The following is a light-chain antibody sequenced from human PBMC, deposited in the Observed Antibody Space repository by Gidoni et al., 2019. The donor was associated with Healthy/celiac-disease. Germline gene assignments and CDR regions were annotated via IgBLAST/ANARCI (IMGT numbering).Light chain of an antibody. J-gene: IGLJ2*01. V-gene: IGLV3-1*01. CDR1: KLGDKY. Sequence: SYELTQPPSVSVSPVQTASITCSGEKLGDKYACWYQQKPGQSPVLVIYQDSKRPSGIPERFSGSNSGNTATLTISGTQAMDEADYYCQAWDSSTLFGGGTKLTVL. CDR3: QAWDSSTL. CDR2: QDS.